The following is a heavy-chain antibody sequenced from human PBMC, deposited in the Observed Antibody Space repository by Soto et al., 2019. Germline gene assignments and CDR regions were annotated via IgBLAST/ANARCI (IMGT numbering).Heavy chain of an antibody. Sequence: EVQLLESGGGLVQPGGSLRLSCAASGFTFSTHAMIWVRQAPGKGLNWVSTVDVGGGSTYYTDSVKGRFTVSRDNSKNTVYLQLNTLRAEDTAIYFCARDRGPAGGGACDSWGQGTMVTVSS. CDR3: ARDRGPAGGGACDS. V-gene: IGHV3-23*01. D-gene: IGHD3-10*01. J-gene: IGHJ3*02. CDR1: GFTFSTHA. CDR2: VDVGGGST.